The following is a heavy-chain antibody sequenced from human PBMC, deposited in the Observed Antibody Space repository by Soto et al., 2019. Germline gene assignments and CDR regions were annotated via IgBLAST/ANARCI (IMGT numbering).Heavy chain of an antibody. J-gene: IGHJ5*02. CDR1: GGSFSGYY. CDR3: ARNGFWSGYTGGSNWFDP. CDR2: INHSGST. V-gene: IGHV4-34*01. D-gene: IGHD3-3*01. Sequence: SETLSLTCAVYGGSFSGYYWSWIRQPPGKGLEWIGEINHSGSTNYNPSLKSRVTISVDTSKNQFSLKLSSVTAADTAVYYCARNGFWSGYTGGSNWFDPWGQGTLVTVSS.